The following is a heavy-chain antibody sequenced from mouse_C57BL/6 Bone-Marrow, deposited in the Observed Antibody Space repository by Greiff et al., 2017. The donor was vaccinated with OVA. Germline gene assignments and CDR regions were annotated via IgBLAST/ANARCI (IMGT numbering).Heavy chain of an antibody. V-gene: IGHV1-62-2*01. CDR2: FYPGSGSI. Sequence: QVQLKESGAELVKPGASVKLSCKASGYTFTEYTIHWVKQRSGQGLEWIGWFYPGSGSIKYNEKFKDKATLTADKSSSTVYMELSRLTSEDSAVYFCARHEEATGTDYYAMDYWGQGTSVTVSS. D-gene: IGHD4-1*01. J-gene: IGHJ4*01. CDR3: ARHEEATGTDYYAMDY. CDR1: GYTFTEYT.